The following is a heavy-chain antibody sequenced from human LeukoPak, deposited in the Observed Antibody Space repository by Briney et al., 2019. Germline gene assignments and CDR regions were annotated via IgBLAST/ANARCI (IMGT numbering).Heavy chain of an antibody. V-gene: IGHV1-2*02. CDR1: GYTFTGYD. D-gene: IGHD2-2*01. J-gene: IGHJ4*02. Sequence: AAVKVSCMASGYTFTGYDMHCLRQAPGHGLGWRGWINPNSGGTNYAQKFQGRVTMTRDTSISTAYMELSRLRSDDTAVYYCARDHTGIVVVPAANFDYWGQGTLVTVSS. CDR3: ARDHTGIVVVPAANFDY. CDR2: INPNSGGT.